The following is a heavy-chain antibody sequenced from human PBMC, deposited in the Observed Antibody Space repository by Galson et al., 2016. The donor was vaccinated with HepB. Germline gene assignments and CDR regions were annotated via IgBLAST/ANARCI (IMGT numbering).Heavy chain of an antibody. CDR3: AKKAVELTAISYLKGFDY. CDR2: ISGGGGRT. Sequence: SLRLSCAASGFTFSSYTMTWVRQPPGKGLEWVSSISGGGGRTYYAGSVKGLFTISRDNSKNTLYLQMNSLRAEDTAVYYCAKKAVELTAISYLKGFDYWGQGTLVTVSS. J-gene: IGHJ4*02. CDR1: GFTFSSYT. D-gene: IGHD1-7*01. V-gene: IGHV3-23*01.